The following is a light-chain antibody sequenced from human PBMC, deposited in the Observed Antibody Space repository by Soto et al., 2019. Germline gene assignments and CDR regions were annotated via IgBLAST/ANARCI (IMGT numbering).Light chain of an antibody. V-gene: IGLV2-14*01. CDR3: SSYTSSSTLLYV. Sequence: QSALTQPASVSGSPGQSITISCTGTSSDVGGYNYVSWYQQHPGKAPKLMIYDVSNRPSGVANRFSGSKSGNTASLTISWLQAEDEADYYCSSYTSSSTLLYVFGTGTKLTVL. CDR1: SSDVGGYNY. J-gene: IGLJ1*01. CDR2: DVS.